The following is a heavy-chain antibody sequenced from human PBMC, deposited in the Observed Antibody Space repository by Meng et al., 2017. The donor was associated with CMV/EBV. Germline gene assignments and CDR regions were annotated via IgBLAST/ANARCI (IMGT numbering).Heavy chain of an antibody. Sequence: GASGGGFVRPGGSLRLSCAASGFTVSSNYMSWVRQAPGKGLEWVSVIYSGGSAYYADPVKGRFTISRDNSKNTLYLQMNSLRAEDTAVYYCARDHSGPLSHWGQGTLVTVSS. CDR2: IYSGGSA. J-gene: IGHJ4*02. V-gene: IGHV3-66*01. D-gene: IGHD1-1*01. CDR1: GFTVSSNY. CDR3: ARDHSGPLSH.